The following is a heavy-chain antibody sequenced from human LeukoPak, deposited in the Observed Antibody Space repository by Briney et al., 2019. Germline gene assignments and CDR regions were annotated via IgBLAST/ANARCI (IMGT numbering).Heavy chain of an antibody. J-gene: IGHJ4*02. CDR2: IYYSGST. D-gene: IGHD4-23*01. V-gene: IGHV4-39*01. CDR1: GGSISTNSHY. Sequence: SETLSLTCTVSGGSISTNSHYWAWVRQPPGKGLEWIGSIYYSGSTYYNPSLRSRVTISVDTSKNQFSLKLSSVTATDATVYYCARHEVSPNFDYWGQGILVTVSS. CDR3: ARHEVSPNFDY.